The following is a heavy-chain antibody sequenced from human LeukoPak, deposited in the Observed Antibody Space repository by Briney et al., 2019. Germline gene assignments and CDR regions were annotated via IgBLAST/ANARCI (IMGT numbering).Heavy chain of an antibody. CDR1: GFTFSSYA. Sequence: GGSLRLSCAASGFTFSSYAMHWVRQAPGKGLEWVAVISYDGSNKYYADSVKGRFNISRDNSKNTLYLQMNSLRAEDTAVYDCARDFYCSSTSCADYWGQGTLVTVSS. J-gene: IGHJ4*02. CDR3: ARDFYCSSTSCADY. D-gene: IGHD2-2*01. CDR2: ISYDGSNK. V-gene: IGHV3-30*04.